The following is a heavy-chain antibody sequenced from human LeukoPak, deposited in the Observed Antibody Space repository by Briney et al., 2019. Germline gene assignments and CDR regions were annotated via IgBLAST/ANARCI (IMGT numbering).Heavy chain of an antibody. CDR2: IYHSGST. D-gene: IGHD1-26*01. CDR3: ARDSHYSGSYTFDY. V-gene: IGHV4-38-2*02. J-gene: IGHJ4*02. CDR1: GYSISSGYY. Sequence: RSSETLSLTCTVSGYSISSGYYWGWIRQPPGKGLEWIGSIYHSGSTYYNPSLKSRVTISVDTSKNQFSLKLSSVTAADTAVYYCARDSHYSGSYTFDYWGQGTLVTVSS.